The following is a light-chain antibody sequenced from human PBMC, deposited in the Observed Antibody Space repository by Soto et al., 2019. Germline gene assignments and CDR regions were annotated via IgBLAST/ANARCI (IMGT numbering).Light chain of an antibody. CDR2: STS. V-gene: IGLV7-43*01. CDR3: LLYYGGAPV. CDR1: TGAVTSGYY. Sequence: QAVVTQEPSLTVSPGGTVTLTCASSTGAVTSGYYPNWFQQKPGQAPRALIYSTSNKQSWTPARFSGSLLGGKAALTLSGVQPEDEAEYYCLLYYGGAPVFGAGTKLTVL. J-gene: IGLJ3*02.